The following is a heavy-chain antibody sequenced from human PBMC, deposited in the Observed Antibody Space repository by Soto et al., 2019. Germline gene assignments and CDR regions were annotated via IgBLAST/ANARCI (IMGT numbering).Heavy chain of an antibody. D-gene: IGHD1-26*01. CDR3: ATWYSYAYY. CDR1: GLFVSNTY. J-gene: IGHJ4*02. Sequence: XGALTLSCAAAGLFVSNTYMGWVRQAPGMGLEWVADIYSGGDAHYAASVKGRFTISRDESTNTLHLQMNILRVEDTARYYCATWYSYAYYWGQGTLVTVSS. CDR2: IYSGGDA. V-gene: IGHV3-53*01.